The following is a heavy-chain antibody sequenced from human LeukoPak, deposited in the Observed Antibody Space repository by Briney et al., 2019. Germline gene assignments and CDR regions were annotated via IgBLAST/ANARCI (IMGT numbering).Heavy chain of an antibody. V-gene: IGHV3-23*01. CDR1: GFTFSSYA. CDR2: ISGSGGST. J-gene: IGHJ4*02. D-gene: IGHD3-10*02. CDR3: AKGMFEPYYFDY. Sequence: GGSLRLSCAASGFTFSSYAMSWVRQAPGKGLEWVSAISGSGGSTYYADSVQGRFTISRDNSKNTLYLQMNSLRSEDTAVYYCAKGMFEPYYFDYWGQGTLVTVSS.